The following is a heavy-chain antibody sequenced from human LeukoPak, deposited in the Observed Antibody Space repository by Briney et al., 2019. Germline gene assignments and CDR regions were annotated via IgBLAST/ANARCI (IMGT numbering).Heavy chain of an antibody. J-gene: IGHJ4*02. CDR3: AKTTIFGVVTPYYFDY. Sequence: GGSLRLSCAASGFTFSSYSMNWVRQAPGKGLEWVSSISSSSSYIYYADSVKGRFTISRDNSKNTLYLQMNSLRAEDTAVYYCAKTTIFGVVTPYYFDYWGQGTLVTVSS. CDR1: GFTFSSYS. V-gene: IGHV3-21*04. D-gene: IGHD3-3*01. CDR2: ISSSSSYI.